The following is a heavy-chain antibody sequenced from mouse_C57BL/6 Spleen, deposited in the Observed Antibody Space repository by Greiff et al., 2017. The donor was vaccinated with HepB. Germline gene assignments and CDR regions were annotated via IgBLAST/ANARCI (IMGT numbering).Heavy chain of an antibody. CDR2: IWSGGST. D-gene: IGHD1-1*01. Sequence: LQESGPGLVQPSQSLSITCTVSGFSLTSYGVHWVRQSPGKGLEWLGVIWSGGSTDYNAAFISRLSISKDNSKSQVFFKMNSLQADDTAIYYCARNYYYGSSWYFDVWGTGTTVTVSS. V-gene: IGHV2-2*01. J-gene: IGHJ1*03. CDR1: GFSLTSYG. CDR3: ARNYYYGSSWYFDV.